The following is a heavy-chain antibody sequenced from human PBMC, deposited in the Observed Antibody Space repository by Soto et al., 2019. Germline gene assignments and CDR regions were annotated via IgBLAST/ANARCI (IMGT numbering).Heavy chain of an antibody. CDR1: GGSISGGGYS. J-gene: IGHJ6*02. CDR3: ARDYYGMDV. V-gene: IGHV4-30-2*06. Sequence: SETLSLTCTVSGGSISGGGYSWTWIRQSPGKGLEWIGYTYQSGSAYYNPSLKSRVTISVDRSKNQFSLNLTSVTAADTAVYYCARDYYGMDVWGQGTTVTVSS. CDR2: TYQSGSA.